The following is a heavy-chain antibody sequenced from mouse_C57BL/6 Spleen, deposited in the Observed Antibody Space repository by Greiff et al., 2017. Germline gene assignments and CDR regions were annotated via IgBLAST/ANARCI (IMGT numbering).Heavy chain of an antibody. CDR3: ARSDGNYPYYAMDY. D-gene: IGHD2-1*01. CDR1: GYAFTNYL. V-gene: IGHV1-54*01. CDR2: INPGSGGT. J-gene: IGHJ4*01. Sequence: QVQLQQSGAELVRPGTSVKVSCKASGYAFTNYLIEWVKQRPGQGLEWIGVINPGSGGTNYNEKFKGKATLTADKSSSTAYMQLSSLTSEDSAVYFCARSDGNYPYYAMDYWGQGTSGTVSS.